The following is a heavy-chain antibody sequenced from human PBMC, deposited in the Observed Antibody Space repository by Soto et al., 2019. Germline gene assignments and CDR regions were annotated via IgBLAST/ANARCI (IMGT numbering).Heavy chain of an antibody. CDR3: AKDTLSSGYPRPFDY. D-gene: IGHD3-22*01. CDR2: ISGSGGST. J-gene: IGHJ4*02. CDR1: GFTFSSYA. V-gene: IGHV3-23*01. Sequence: GGSLRLSCAASGFTFSSYAMSWVRQAPGKGLEWVSAISGSGGSTYYADSVKGRFTISRDNSKNTLYLQMNSLRAEDTAVYYCAKDTLSSGYPRPFDYWGQGXLVTVSS.